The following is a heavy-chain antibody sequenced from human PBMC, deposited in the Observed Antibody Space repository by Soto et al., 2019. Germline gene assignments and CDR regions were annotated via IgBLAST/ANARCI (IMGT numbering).Heavy chain of an antibody. Sequence: QVQLVQSGPEVKKSGSSVKVSCKLSGGTFTSETISWVRQAPGQGLEWMGRIIPILGTGNYAQKFQGRITLTEDESTNTGYMELSSLTSEDTAVYFCEREEGSYNMGTFPFYYMDVWGNGTTVTVSS. CDR1: GGTFTSET. CDR2: IIPILGTG. J-gene: IGHJ6*03. V-gene: IGHV1-69*08. D-gene: IGHD3-10*01. CDR3: EREEGSYNMGTFPFYYMDV.